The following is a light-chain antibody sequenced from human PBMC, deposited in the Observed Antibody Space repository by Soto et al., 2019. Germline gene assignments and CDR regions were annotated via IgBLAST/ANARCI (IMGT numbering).Light chain of an antibody. J-gene: IGKJ2*01. V-gene: IGKV1-33*01. CDR2: DSS. CDR1: QDITNY. Sequence: DIQMTQSPSSLSASVGDRVTITCQASQDITNYLNWLQLNPGKAPKLLIYDSSNLDTGVPSRFIGTGEGTHFAFIFSSLQPEDIASYYCRRYDSFPYTFGQGTKREIQ. CDR3: RRYDSFPYT.